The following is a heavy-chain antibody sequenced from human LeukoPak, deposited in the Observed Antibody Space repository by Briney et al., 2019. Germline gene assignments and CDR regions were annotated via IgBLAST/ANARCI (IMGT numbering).Heavy chain of an antibody. V-gene: IGHV3-53*01. CDR1: GFTVSSNY. Sequence: GGSLRLSCAASGFTVSSNYMSWVRQAPGKGLEWVSVIYSGGSTYYADSVKGRFTISRDNSKNTLYLQMNSLRAEDTAVYYCAREDSGSYWYYFDYWGQGTLVTVSS. J-gene: IGHJ4*02. D-gene: IGHD1-26*01. CDR3: AREDSGSYWYYFDY. CDR2: IYSGGST.